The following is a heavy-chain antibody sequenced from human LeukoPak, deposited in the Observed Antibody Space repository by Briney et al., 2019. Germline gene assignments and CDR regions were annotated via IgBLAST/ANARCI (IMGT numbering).Heavy chain of an antibody. CDR3: ARGPLERYQLLDY. CDR1: GFTFSSYS. D-gene: IGHD2-2*01. J-gene: IGHJ4*02. CDR2: ISSSSSYI. Sequence: PGGSLRLSCAASGFTFSSYSMNWVRQAPGKGLEWVSSISSSSSYIYYADSVKGRFTISRDNAKNSLYLQMNSLRAEDTAVYYCARGPLERYQLLDYWGQGTLVTVSS. V-gene: IGHV3-21*01.